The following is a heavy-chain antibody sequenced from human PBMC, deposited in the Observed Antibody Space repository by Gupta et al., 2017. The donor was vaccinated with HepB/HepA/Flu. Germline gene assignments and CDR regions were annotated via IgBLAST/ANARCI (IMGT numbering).Heavy chain of an antibody. CDR3: AGMTTDNWFDP. J-gene: IGHJ5*02. CDR1: GGSFSGNF. V-gene: IGHV4-34*01. D-gene: IGHD4-11*01. Sequence: QVQLQQWGAGLLKPSETLSLTCAVYGGSFSGNFWSWIRQPPGKGLEWIGEINHSGSTNYNPSLKSRVTISVDTSKNQFSLKLTSVTAADTAVYYCAGMTTDNWFDPWGQGTLVTVSS. CDR2: INHSGST.